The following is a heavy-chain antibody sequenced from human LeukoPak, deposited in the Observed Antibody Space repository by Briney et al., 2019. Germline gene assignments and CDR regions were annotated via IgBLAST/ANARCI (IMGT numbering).Heavy chain of an antibody. V-gene: IGHV3-48*02. D-gene: IGHD3-16*01. CDR1: GFTFSSYS. Sequence: GGSLRLSCAASGFTFSSYSMNWVRQAPGKGLEWVSHITASGTAMFYADSVKGRFTISRDNAKNSLYLQMNSLRDEDTAVYYCARGGGLDVWGQGATVTVSS. J-gene: IGHJ6*02. CDR2: ITASGTAM. CDR3: ARGGGLDV.